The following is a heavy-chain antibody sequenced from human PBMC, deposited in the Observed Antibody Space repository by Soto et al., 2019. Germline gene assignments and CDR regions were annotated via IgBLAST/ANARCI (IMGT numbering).Heavy chain of an antibody. CDR2: IYWDDEK. CDR3: AQSPPGNSWMGGLDY. CDR1: GFSLSTSGVG. J-gene: IGHJ4*02. Sequence: QITLKESGPTLVKPTQTLTLTCTFSGFSLSTSGVGVGWIRQAPGKALEWLALIYWDDEKRYSPSLKSRLTITKDTSKNRVVLRMTNLEPVDTATYYCAQSPPGNSWMGGLDYWGQGTLVTVSS. D-gene: IGHD6-13*01. V-gene: IGHV2-5*02.